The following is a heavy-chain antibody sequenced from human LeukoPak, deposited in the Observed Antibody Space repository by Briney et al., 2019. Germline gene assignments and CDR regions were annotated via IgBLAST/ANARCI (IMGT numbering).Heavy chain of an antibody. Sequence: SVKVSCKASGGTFSSYAISWVRQAPGQGLEWMGRIIPILGIANYAQKFQGIVTITADKSTSTAYMELSSLRSKDTAVYYCARDRRDYGSGSQEPLPDTNEKKYYPYDMDVWRQGTTVTVSS. CDR2: IIPILGIA. CDR3: ARDRRDYGSGSQEPLPDTNEKKYYPYDMDV. V-gene: IGHV1-69*04. D-gene: IGHD3-10*01. J-gene: IGHJ6*02. CDR1: GGTFSSYA.